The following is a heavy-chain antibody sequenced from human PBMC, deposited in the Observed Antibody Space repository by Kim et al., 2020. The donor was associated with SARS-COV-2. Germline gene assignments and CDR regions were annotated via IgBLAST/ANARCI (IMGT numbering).Heavy chain of an antibody. V-gene: IGHV1-3*01. Sequence: ASVKVSCKASGYTFITYMHWVRQAPGERLEWLGWIHAGTGNTKYSLKFQGRVTLTRDTSATTAYMQLSSLRSEDTAVYYCAKELDGSGRYFDYWGQGTLV. D-gene: IGHD3-10*01. CDR1: GYTFITY. CDR3: AKELDGSGRYFDY. CDR2: IHAGTGNT. J-gene: IGHJ4*02.